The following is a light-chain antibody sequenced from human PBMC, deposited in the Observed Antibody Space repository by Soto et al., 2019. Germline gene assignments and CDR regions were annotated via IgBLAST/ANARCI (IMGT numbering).Light chain of an antibody. J-gene: IGLJ1*01. CDR3: SSYAGSNNPLYV. CDR1: SSDVGGYNY. CDR2: EVS. Sequence: QSVLTQPPSASWSPGQSVTISCTGTSSDVGGYNYVSWYQQHPGKAPKLMIYEVSKRPSGVPDRFSGSKSGNTASLTVSGLQAEDEADYYCSSYAGSNNPLYVFGTGTKVTVL. V-gene: IGLV2-8*01.